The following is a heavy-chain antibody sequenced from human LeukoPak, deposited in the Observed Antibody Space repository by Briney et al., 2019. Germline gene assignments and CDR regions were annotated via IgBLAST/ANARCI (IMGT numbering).Heavy chain of an antibody. D-gene: IGHD2-2*01. CDR2: ISGSGGST. CDR1: GFTFSSYA. V-gene: IGHV3-23*01. J-gene: IGHJ4*02. Sequence: GGSLRLSCAASGFTFSSYAMSWVRQAPGKGLEWVSAISGSGGSTYYADSVKGRFTISRDNSKNTLYLQMNSLRVEDTAVYYCAKLPYCSSTSCYPLDYWGQGTLVTVSS. CDR3: AKLPYCSSTSCYPLDY.